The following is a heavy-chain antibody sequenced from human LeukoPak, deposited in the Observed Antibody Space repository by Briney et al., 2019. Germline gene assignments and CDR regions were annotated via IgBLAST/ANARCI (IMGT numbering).Heavy chain of an antibody. D-gene: IGHD1-26*01. CDR1: GFSFGSYG. CDR2: ISHEGSAK. Sequence: GGSLRLSCAASGFSFGSYGIHWVRRAPGKGLEWVAVISHEGSAKYHADSVKGRFTVSRDNSKNMVYLQMNSLRAEDTAVYYCARAVGLGGSYLWDYFDYWGQGTLVTVSS. V-gene: IGHV3-30*03. J-gene: IGHJ4*02. CDR3: ARAVGLGGSYLWDYFDY.